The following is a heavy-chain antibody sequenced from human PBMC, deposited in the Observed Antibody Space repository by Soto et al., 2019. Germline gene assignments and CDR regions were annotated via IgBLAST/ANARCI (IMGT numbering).Heavy chain of an antibody. CDR2: INAANGDT. J-gene: IGHJ5*02. V-gene: IGHV1-3*01. Sequence: ASVKVSCKASGCTFTSYGIHWVRQAPGQRLEWMGWINAANGDTKYSPKFQGRVTITRDTSASTAYMELSSLRSEDTAVYYCVRRHVSATGIDWFDPWGQGTLVTVSS. D-gene: IGHD6-13*01. CDR3: VRRHVSATGIDWFDP. CDR1: GCTFTSYG.